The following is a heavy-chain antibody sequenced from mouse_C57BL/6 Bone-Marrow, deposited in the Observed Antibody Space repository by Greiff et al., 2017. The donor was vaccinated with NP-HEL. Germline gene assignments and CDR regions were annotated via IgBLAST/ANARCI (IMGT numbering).Heavy chain of an antibody. CDR1: GFTFSDYG. CDR3: ARIYGSRAWFAY. D-gene: IGHD1-1*01. J-gene: IGHJ3*01. Sequence: EVHLVESGGGLVKPGGSLKLSCAASGFTFSDYGMHWVRQAPEKGLEWVAYISSGSSTIYYADTVKGRFTISRDNAKNTLFLQMTSLRSEDTAMYYCARIYGSRAWFAYWGQGTLVTVSA. CDR2: ISSGSSTI. V-gene: IGHV5-17*01.